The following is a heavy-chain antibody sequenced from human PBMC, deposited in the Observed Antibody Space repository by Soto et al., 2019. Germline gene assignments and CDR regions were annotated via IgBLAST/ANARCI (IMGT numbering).Heavy chain of an antibody. CDR1: GGTFSSYA. J-gene: IGHJ6*02. CDR3: ARWVGSTSRMDV. Sequence: QVQLVQSGAEVKKPGSSVKVSCKASGGTFSSYAISWVRQAPGQGLEWMGGIIPIFGTANYAQKFQGRVTITAAESTTTAYMGLSSLRSEDTAVYYCARWVGSTSRMDVWGQGTTVTVSS. D-gene: IGHD2-2*01. V-gene: IGHV1-69*01. CDR2: IIPIFGTA.